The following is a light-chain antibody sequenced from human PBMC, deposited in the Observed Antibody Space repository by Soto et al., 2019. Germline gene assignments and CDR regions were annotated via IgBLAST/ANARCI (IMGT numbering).Light chain of an antibody. CDR3: QQCGPSLRYT. CDR1: QAVTGNY. J-gene: IGKJ2*01. CDR2: GTS. V-gene: IGKV3-20*01. Sequence: EVVLTQSPDTLSLSPGETATLSCRASQAVTGNYLAWYQQKPGQAPRLLIYGTSNRATGIPDRFCGSGSGTDFTLTISRLEPEDFAVYYCQQCGPSLRYTFGQGTKLEIK.